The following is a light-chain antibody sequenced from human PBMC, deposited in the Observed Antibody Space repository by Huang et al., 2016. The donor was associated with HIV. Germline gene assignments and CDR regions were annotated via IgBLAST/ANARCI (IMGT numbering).Light chain of an antibody. CDR1: RSVSSN. Sequence: IVMKQSPATRSVSPGERVTVSCRANRSVSSNLAWYQQRPGQVHRRLIYGSATRAPGIPARFSGSGSVTDFSLTISSLQSEDFALYYCQQYNNWLLSFGGGTRVDI. V-gene: IGKV3-15*01. CDR2: GSA. J-gene: IGKJ4*01. CDR3: QQYNNWLLS.